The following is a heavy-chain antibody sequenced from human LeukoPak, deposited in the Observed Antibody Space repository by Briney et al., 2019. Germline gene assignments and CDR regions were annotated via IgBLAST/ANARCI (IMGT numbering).Heavy chain of an antibody. CDR1: GGSISSDDYY. Sequence: SQTLSLTCTVSGGSISSDDYYWSWIRQPPAKGLEWIGYIYYSGSTYYNPSLKSRVTISVETSKNRFSLKLSSVTAGDTAVYYCDRAPYARYYYGMDVWGEGATVTVSS. CDR3: DRAPYARYYYGMDV. CDR2: IYYSGST. D-gene: IGHD4-17*01. J-gene: IGHJ6*04. V-gene: IGHV4-30-4*01.